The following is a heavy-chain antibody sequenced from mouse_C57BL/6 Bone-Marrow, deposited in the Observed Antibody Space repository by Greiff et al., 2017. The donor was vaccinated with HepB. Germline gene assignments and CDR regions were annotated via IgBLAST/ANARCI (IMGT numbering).Heavy chain of an antibody. Sequence: QVQLKESGAELVRPGTSVKMSCKASGYTFTNYWIGWAKQRPGHGLEWIGDIYPGGGYTNYNEKFKGKATLTADKSSSTAYMQFSSLTSEDSAIYYCARLGPGFAYWGQGTLVTVSA. J-gene: IGHJ3*01. V-gene: IGHV1-63*01. D-gene: IGHD3-3*01. CDR1: GYTFTNYW. CDR3: ARLGPGFAY. CDR2: IYPGGGYT.